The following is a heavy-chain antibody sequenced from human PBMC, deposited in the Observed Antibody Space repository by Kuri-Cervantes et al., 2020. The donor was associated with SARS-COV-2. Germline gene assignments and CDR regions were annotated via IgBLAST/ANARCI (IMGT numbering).Heavy chain of an antibody. D-gene: IGHD7-27*01. V-gene: IGHV2-26*01. CDR3: AHRLGYRILGAFDI. CDR2: IFSNDEK. J-gene: IGHJ3*02. CDR1: GFSLSNARMG. Sequence: SGPTLVKPTETLTLTCTVSGFSLSNARMGVSWIRQPPGKALEWLAHIFSNDEKSYSTSLKSRLTISKDTSKSQVVLTMTNMDPVDTATYYCAHRLGYRILGAFDIWGQGTMVTVSS.